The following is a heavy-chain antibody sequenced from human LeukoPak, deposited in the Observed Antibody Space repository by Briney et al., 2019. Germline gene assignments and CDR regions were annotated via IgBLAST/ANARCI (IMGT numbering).Heavy chain of an antibody. CDR3: TRDWVAYCGGDCYPPFDY. CDR1: GFSFGDYA. D-gene: IGHD2-21*02. CDR2: IRSKAYGGTT. V-gene: IGHV3-49*03. Sequence: GGSLRLSCSNSGFSFGDYAVNWFRQAPGKGLEWVGLIRSKAYGGTTEYAASVKGRFTISRDDSKSIAYLQMNSLKTEDTAVYYCTRDWVAYCGGDCYPPFDYWGQGTLVTVSS. J-gene: IGHJ4*02.